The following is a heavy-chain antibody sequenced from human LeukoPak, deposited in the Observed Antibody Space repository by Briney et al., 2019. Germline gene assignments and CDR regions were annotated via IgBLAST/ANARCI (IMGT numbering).Heavy chain of an antibody. CDR2: ISTDGSTT. CDR1: GFTFSSYW. Sequence: GGSLRLSGAASGFTFSSYWMHWVRQAPGKGLVWVSRISTDGSTTTYADSVKGRFTISRDNSKNTLYLQMNSLRTEDTAVYYCVDYGEHWGQGILVTVSS. D-gene: IGHD4-17*01. CDR3: VDYGEH. J-gene: IGHJ1*01. V-gene: IGHV3-74*01.